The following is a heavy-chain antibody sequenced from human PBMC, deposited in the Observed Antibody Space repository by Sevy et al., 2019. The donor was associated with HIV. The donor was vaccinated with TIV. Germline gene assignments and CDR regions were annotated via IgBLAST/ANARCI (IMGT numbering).Heavy chain of an antibody. J-gene: IGHJ4*02. V-gene: IGHV3-30-3*01. Sequence: GGSLRLSCAASGXXFSSYAMHWVRQAPGKGLEWVAVISYDGSNKYYADSVKGRFTISRDNSKNTLYLQMNSLRAEDTAVYYCARGSDDYVWGSYRXVDXWGQGTLVTVSS. CDR1: GXXFSSYA. CDR2: ISYDGSNK. CDR3: ARGSDDYVWGSYRXVDX. D-gene: IGHD3-16*02.